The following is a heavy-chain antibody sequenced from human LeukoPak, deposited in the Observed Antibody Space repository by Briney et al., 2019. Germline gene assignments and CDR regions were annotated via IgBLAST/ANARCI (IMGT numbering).Heavy chain of an antibody. CDR2: IYYRGST. Sequence: SETLSLTCTVSGGSISSSSHYWDWIRQPPGKGLEWIGSIYYRGSTYYNPSLKSRVTISVDTSKNQFSLKLSSVTAADTAVYYCATTTIRLGYWGQGTLVTVSS. CDR1: GGSISSSSHY. J-gene: IGHJ4*02. CDR3: ATTTIRLGY. D-gene: IGHD1-26*01. V-gene: IGHV4-39*07.